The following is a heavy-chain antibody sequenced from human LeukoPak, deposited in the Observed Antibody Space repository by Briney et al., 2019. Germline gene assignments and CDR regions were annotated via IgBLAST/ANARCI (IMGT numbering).Heavy chain of an antibody. J-gene: IGHJ4*02. D-gene: IGHD3-3*02. CDR3: ARELIVGFLEWLIDY. Sequence: GGSLRLSCAASGFTFSSYWMSWVRQAPGKGLEWAANVKQDGSEKYYVDSVKGRFTISRDNAKNSLYLQMNSLRAEDTAVYYCARELIVGFLEWLIDYWGQGTLVTVSS. CDR2: VKQDGSEK. CDR1: GFTFSSYW. V-gene: IGHV3-7*01.